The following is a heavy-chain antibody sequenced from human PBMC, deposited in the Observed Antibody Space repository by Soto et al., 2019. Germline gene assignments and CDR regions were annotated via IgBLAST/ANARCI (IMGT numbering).Heavy chain of an antibody. Sequence: SETLSLTCTVSGGSISSSSYYWGWIRQPPGKGLEWIGSIYYSGSTYYNPSLKSRVTISVDTSKNQFSLKLSSVTAADTAVYYCARRGGKRAFDIWGQGTMVTVSS. CDR3: ARRGGKRAFDI. CDR2: IYYSGST. J-gene: IGHJ3*02. V-gene: IGHV4-39*01. CDR1: GGSISSSSYY. D-gene: IGHD3-16*01.